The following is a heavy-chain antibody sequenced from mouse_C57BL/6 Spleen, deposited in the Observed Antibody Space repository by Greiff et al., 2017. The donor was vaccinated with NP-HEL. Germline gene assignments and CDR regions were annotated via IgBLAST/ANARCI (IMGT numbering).Heavy chain of an antibody. CDR3: ALYDYDWFAY. J-gene: IGHJ3*01. CDR1: GYTFTDYN. V-gene: IGHV1-22*01. Sequence: EVMLVESGPELVKPGASVKMSCKASGYTFTDYNMHWVKQSHGKSLEWIGYINPNNGGTSYNQKFKGKATLTVNKSSSTAYMELRSLTSEDSAVYYCALYDYDWFAYWGQGTLVTVSA. D-gene: IGHD2-4*01. CDR2: INPNNGGT.